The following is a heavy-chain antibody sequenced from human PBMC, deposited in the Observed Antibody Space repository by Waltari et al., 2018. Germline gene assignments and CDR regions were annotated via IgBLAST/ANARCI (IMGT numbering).Heavy chain of an antibody. J-gene: IGHJ4*02. Sequence: QVQLVQSGAEMKKPGASVTLSCKASGYTVFAYPIHWVRQAPGKRLEWMGWITGNDNTKYSQRFQGRVTITRDRSASTTDMDLSTLRSEDTAVYYCASGRERSYGSANYYQLDYWGQGTLVTVSS. D-gene: IGHD3-10*01. CDR1: GYTVFAYP. CDR3: ASGRERSYGSANYYQLDY. CDR2: ITGNDNT. V-gene: IGHV1-3*01.